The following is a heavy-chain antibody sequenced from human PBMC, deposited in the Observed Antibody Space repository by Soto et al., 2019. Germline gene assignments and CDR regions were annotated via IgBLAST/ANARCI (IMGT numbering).Heavy chain of an antibody. CDR3: ATDLGMPSGGRWYSTFFED. CDR1: GFTFSSRG. J-gene: IGHJ4*02. CDR2: IWADGSSQ. Sequence: QVQLVESGGGVVQPGRSLRLSCEASGFTFSSRGMHWVRQAPGKGLEWVALIWADGSSQYYVDSLKGRFTISRDNSRNTLYLQMNSLRAEDTAVYYCATDLGMPSGGRWYSTFFEDWGQGTLVTVSP. V-gene: IGHV3-33*01. D-gene: IGHD2-15*01.